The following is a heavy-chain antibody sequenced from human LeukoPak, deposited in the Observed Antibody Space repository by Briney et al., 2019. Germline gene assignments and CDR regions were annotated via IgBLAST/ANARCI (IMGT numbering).Heavy chain of an antibody. D-gene: IGHD5-18*01. CDR2: IYSGGST. Sequence: PGGSLRLSCAASGFTVSSNYMSWVRQAPGKGLEWVSVIYSGGSTYYADSVKGRFTISRGNSKNTLYLQMNSLRAEDTAVYYCARDSYRGYSYGNDAFDIWGQGTMVTVSS. V-gene: IGHV3-66*01. J-gene: IGHJ3*02. CDR3: ARDSYRGYSYGNDAFDI. CDR1: GFTVSSNY.